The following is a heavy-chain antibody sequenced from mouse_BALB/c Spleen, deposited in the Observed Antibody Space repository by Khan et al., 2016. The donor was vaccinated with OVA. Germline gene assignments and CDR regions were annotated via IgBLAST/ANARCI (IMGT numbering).Heavy chain of an antibody. V-gene: IGHV2-2*02. CDR3: ARTYFSYCNDGDYYTMDY. D-gene: IGHD2-12*01. CDR2: IWSGGST. CDR1: VFSLTSYG. Sequence: QVQLQQSGPGLVQPSQSLSITCTVSVFSLTSYGVPWVRQSPGKGLEWLGVIWSGGSTDYNSAFISRLTISKDNSKSQVFFKMNSLQANDTAIYXCARTYFSYCNDGDYYTMDYWGQGTSVTVSS. J-gene: IGHJ4*01.